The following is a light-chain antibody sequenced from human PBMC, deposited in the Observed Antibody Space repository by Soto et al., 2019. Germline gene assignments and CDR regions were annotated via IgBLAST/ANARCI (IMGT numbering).Light chain of an antibody. Sequence: QSVLTQPPSASGTPGQRVTISCSGSSSNIGSNYVYWYQQLPGTDPTLLIYRNNQRPSGVPDRCSGSKSGTSASLAISGLRSEDEADYYCAAWDDSLSGYVFGTGTKLTVL. CDR1: SSNIGSNY. CDR2: RNN. CDR3: AAWDDSLSGYV. J-gene: IGLJ1*01. V-gene: IGLV1-47*01.